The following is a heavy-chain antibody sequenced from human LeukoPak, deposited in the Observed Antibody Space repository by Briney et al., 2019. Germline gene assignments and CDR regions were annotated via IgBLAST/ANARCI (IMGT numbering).Heavy chain of an antibody. CDR3: ARTTVRLGYCTV. D-gene: IGHD2-8*02. J-gene: IGHJ4*02. CDR1: GYSFTSYY. Sequence: ASVKVSCKASGYSFTSYYMYWVRQAPGQGLEWMGVINPSGGSTNYAQKLQGRVTMTRDTSTSTVYMELSSLRSEDTAVYYCARTTVRLGYCTVWGQGTLVTVSS. V-gene: IGHV1-46*01. CDR2: INPSGGST.